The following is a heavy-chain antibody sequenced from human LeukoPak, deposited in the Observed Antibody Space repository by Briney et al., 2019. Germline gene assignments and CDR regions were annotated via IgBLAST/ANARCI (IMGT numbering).Heavy chain of an antibody. V-gene: IGHV1-69*01. J-gene: IGHJ3*02. CDR3: ARGNGRITIFGEWLLVAFDI. CDR1: GGTFSSYA. D-gene: IGHD3-3*01. Sequence: SVKVSCKASGGTFSSYAISGVRQAPGQGLEGMGGIITIFGTATYAQTFQCRVTITADESTSTAYMDLSSLRSEDTAVYYCARGNGRITIFGEWLLVAFDIWGEGTMVTVSS. CDR2: IITIFGTA.